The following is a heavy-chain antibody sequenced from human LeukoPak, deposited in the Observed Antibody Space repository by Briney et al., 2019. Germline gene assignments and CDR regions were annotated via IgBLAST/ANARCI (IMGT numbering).Heavy chain of an antibody. V-gene: IGHV4-34*01. CDR3: ARVTYCNTSSCQPLGWFVL. J-gene: IGHJ5*02. CDR2: INHSGSF. Sequence: PSETLSLTCADYRGPFSCYFWSGIRQAPGKWLEWIGEINHSGSFNYNPSLKSRLLILVDTSKNQFTLKLSSVTAADTAVYYCARVTYCNTSSCQPLGWFVLWGEGTLVTVSS. CDR1: RGPFSCYF. D-gene: IGHD2/OR15-2a*01.